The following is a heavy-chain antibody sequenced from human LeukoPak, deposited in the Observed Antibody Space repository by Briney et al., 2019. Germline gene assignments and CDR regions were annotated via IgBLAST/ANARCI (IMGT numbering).Heavy chain of an antibody. J-gene: IGHJ5*02. CDR1: GGSFSGYY. D-gene: IGHD3-10*01. CDR2: INHSGST. V-gene: IGHV4-34*01. CDR3: ARDNNGSGSYYT. Sequence: PSETLSLTCAVYGGSFSGYYWSWIRQPPGKGLEWIGEINHSGSTYYNPSLKSRVTISVDTSKNQFSLKLSSVTAADTAVYYCARDNNGSGSYYTWGQGTLVTVSS.